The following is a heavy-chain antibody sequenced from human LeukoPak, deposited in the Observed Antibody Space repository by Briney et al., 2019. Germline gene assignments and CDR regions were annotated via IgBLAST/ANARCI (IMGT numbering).Heavy chain of an antibody. V-gene: IGHV1-18*01. CDR2: ISAYNGDT. Sequence: GASVKVSCKASGYTFTSHGITWVRQAPGQGLEWMGWISAYNGDTNYAQKVQDRVTMTTDTSTSTAYMELRSLRSDDTAVYYCARESSSVGSGYYYPFDYWGQGTLVTVSS. CDR1: GYTFTSHG. J-gene: IGHJ4*02. CDR3: ARESSSVGSGYYYPFDY. D-gene: IGHD3-22*01.